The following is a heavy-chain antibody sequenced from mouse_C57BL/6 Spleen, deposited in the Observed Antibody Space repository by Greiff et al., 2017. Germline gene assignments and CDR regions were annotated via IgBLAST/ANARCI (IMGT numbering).Heavy chain of an antibody. J-gene: IGHJ4*01. CDR2: ISSGSSTI. CDR1: GFTFSDYG. CDR3: ARGPYYYGSSYGKDY. D-gene: IGHD1-1*01. Sequence: EVKLQESGGGLVKPGGSLKLSCAASGFTFSDYGMHWVRQAPEKGLEWVAYISSGSSTIYYADTVKGRFTISRDNAKNTLFLKMTSLRSEDTAMYYCARGPYYYGSSYGKDYWGQGTSVTVSS. V-gene: IGHV5-17*01.